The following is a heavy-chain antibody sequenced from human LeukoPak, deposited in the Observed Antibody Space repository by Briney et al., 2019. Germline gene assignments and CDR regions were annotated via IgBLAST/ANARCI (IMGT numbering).Heavy chain of an antibody. V-gene: IGHV4-34*01. D-gene: IGHD2-2*01. J-gene: IGHJ6*02. Sequence: PSETLSLTCTVSGGSISSYYWSWIRQPPGKGLEWIGEINHSGSTNYNPSLKSRVTISVDTSKNQFSLKLSSVTAADTAVYYCARDRSSTSFYYYYGMDVWGQGTTVTVSS. CDR1: GGSISSYY. CDR3: ARDRSSTSFYYYYGMDV. CDR2: INHSGST.